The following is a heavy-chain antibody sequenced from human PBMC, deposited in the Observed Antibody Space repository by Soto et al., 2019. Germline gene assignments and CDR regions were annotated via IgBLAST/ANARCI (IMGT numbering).Heavy chain of an antibody. V-gene: IGHV1-2*02. CDR1: GDTFTYYF. CDR2: INPGSGAT. D-gene: IGHD3-22*01. Sequence: XSGQVSCRSSGDTFTYYFGNLVRQAPGQGLECMGSINPGSGATDSAQKFQARVTMATDTSINTAYMELSRLRSDDTAVYYCARHRFSSGSAYFDDWGQGTLVTVSS. J-gene: IGHJ4*02. CDR3: ARHRFSSGSAYFDD.